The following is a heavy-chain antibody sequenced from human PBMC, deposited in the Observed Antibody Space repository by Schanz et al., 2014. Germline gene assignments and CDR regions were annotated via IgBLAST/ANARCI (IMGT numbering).Heavy chain of an antibody. Sequence: VQLVESGGGLVQPGGSVRLSCGASGFTFSDYYMSWIRQAPGKGLEWVSYISSSSSTIYYADSVKGRFTISRDNAKNSLYLQMNSLRVEDTAVYYCARFLARYQYYGVDVWGQGTTVIVSS. CDR1: GFTFSDYY. V-gene: IGHV3-11*01. CDR2: ISSSSSTI. J-gene: IGHJ6*02. D-gene: IGHD3-3*01. CDR3: ARFLARYQYYGVDV.